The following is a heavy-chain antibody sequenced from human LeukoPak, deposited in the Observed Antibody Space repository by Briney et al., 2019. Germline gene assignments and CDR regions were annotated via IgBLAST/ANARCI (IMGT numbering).Heavy chain of an antibody. CDR3: ARERGEMGDNPPYYFDY. V-gene: IGHV4-61*02. Sequence: SQTLSLTCTVSGGSISSGSYYWSWIRQPAGKGLEWIGRVYSSGSTNYNPSLKSRLSISVDTSKNQFSLKLSSVTAADTAVYYCARERGEMGDNPPYYFDYWGQGTLVTVS. D-gene: IGHD5-24*01. J-gene: IGHJ4*02. CDR1: GGSISSGSYY. CDR2: VYSSGST.